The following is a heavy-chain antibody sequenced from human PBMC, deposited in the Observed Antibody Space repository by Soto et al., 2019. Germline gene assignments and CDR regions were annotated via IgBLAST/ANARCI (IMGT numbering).Heavy chain of an antibody. J-gene: IGHJ1*01. D-gene: IGHD4-17*01. CDR1: GFTFSGSA. CDR2: IRNKANNYAT. CDR3: AKSTVTTPRRQYFQH. V-gene: IGHV3-73*01. Sequence: TGGSLRLSCSASGFTFSGSAMHWVRQASGKGLEWVGRIRNKANNYATAYAASVKGRFTISRDDSKNTAYLQMNSLRAEDTAVYYCAKSTVTTPRRQYFQHWGQGTLVTVSS.